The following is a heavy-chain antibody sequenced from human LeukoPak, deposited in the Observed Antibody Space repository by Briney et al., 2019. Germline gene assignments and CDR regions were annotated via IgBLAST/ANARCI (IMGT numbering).Heavy chain of an antibody. CDR2: IYHSGST. V-gene: IGHV4-59*01. CDR1: GGSISSYY. Sequence: SETLSLTCTVSGGSISSYYWSWIRQPPGKGLEWIGYIYHSGSTNYNPSLKSRVTISVDTSNNQFSLKLSSVTAADTAVYYCAKDRPHGSSDWYPFDLWGRGTLVTVSS. J-gene: IGHJ2*01. CDR3: AKDRPHGSSDWYPFDL. D-gene: IGHD2-21*02.